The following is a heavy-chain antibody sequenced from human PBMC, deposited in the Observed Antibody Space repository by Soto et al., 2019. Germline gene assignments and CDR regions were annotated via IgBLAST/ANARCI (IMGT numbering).Heavy chain of an antibody. J-gene: IGHJ5*02. D-gene: IGHD3-3*01. CDR3: ARDRDSEWLST. CDR1: GYTFSSYA. CDR2: IGVYNGKT. Sequence: QVQLVQSGAEVKEPGASVKVSCKASGYTFSSYAFSWVRQAPGQGLEWMGWIGVYNGKTEYAQKLQGRVTLTTDTSTSTAYMELMSLRYDDSAVYYCARDRDSEWLSTWGQGTLVTVSS. V-gene: IGHV1-18*01.